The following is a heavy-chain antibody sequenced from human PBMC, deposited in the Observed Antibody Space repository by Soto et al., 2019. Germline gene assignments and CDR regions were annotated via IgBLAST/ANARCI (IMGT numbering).Heavy chain of an antibody. J-gene: IGHJ4*02. Sequence: GGSLRLSCAASGFTFSSYSMNWVRQAPGKGLEWVSSISSSSSYIYYADSVKGRFTISRDNAKNSLYLQMNSLRAEDTAVYYCARVSAVALVDYWGQGTLVTVSS. CDR2: ISSSSSYI. V-gene: IGHV3-21*01. D-gene: IGHD6-19*01. CDR1: GFTFSSYS. CDR3: ARVSAVALVDY.